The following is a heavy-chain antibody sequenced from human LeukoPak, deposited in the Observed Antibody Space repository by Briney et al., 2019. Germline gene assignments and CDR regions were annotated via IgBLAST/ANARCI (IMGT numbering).Heavy chain of an antibody. V-gene: IGHV3-66*01. CDR3: ASAVFDWPGGIFDY. CDR2: IYSGGST. D-gene: IGHD3-9*01. Sequence: GGSLRLSCAASGFTVSSNYMSWVRQAPGKGLEWVSVIYSGGSTYYADSVKGRFTISRDNSKNTLYLQMNSLRAEDTAVYYCASAVFDWPGGIFDYWGQGTLVTVSS. J-gene: IGHJ4*02. CDR1: GFTVSSNY.